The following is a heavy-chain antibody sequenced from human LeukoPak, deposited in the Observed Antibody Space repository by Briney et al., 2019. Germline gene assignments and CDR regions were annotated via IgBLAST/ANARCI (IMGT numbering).Heavy chain of an antibody. J-gene: IGHJ6*03. CDR2: IYPGDSDT. Sequence: GESLKISCKGSGYSFDNYWIGWVRQLPGKGLEWMGIIYPGDSDTRYSPSFQGQVSISADKSISTAYLQWSSLQASDTAMYYCARHLGREIEVAGMYYFYYYMDLWGKGTTVTVSS. CDR3: ARHLGREIEVAGMYYFYYYMDL. D-gene: IGHD6-19*01. V-gene: IGHV5-51*01. CDR1: GYSFDNYW.